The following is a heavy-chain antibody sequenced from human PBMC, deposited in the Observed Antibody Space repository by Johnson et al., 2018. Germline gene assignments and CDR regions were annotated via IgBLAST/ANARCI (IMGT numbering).Heavy chain of an antibody. CDR1: GFTFSNSG. Sequence: QEQLGQCGGGVVQPGRSLRLSCAASGFTFSNSGMHWVRQAPGKGLEWVAIIWDDGGNKYYADSVKGRFPIPRDNSKNTLYLQMNSLRAEDTAVYYCARAPYFDTGYYYYYMDVWGKGTTVTVSS. V-gene: IGHV3-33*01. CDR2: IWDDGGNK. J-gene: IGHJ6*03. D-gene: IGHD3-9*01. CDR3: ARAPYFDTGYYYYYMDV.